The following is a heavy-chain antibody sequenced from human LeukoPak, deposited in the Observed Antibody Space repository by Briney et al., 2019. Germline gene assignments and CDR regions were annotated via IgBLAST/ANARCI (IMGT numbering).Heavy chain of an antibody. J-gene: IGHJ4*02. CDR1: GYTFTSYD. V-gene: IGHV1-8*01. D-gene: IGHD1-26*01. CDR3: ARRIVGGHLGDY. CDR2: MNPNSGNT. Sequence: ASVKVSCKASGYTFTSYDINWVRQATGQGLEWMGWMNPNSGNTGYAQKFQGRVTMTRNTSISTAYMELSSLRSDDTAVYYCARRIVGGHLGDYWGQGTLVTVSS.